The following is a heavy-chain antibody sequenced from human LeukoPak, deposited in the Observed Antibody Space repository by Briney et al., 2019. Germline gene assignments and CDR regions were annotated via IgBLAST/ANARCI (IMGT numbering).Heavy chain of an antibody. J-gene: IGHJ6*02. CDR1: GFTFSNYG. V-gene: IGHV3-30*18. Sequence: QSGGSLRLSCAASGFTFSNYGMHWVRQAPGKGLEWVAVISYDESDKYYADFVKGRFTISKDNSKNTLYLQMNSLRPEDTAVYYCAKGVVAATNAAYYGMDVWGQGTTVTVSS. D-gene: IGHD2-15*01. CDR3: AKGVVAATNAAYYGMDV. CDR2: ISYDESDK.